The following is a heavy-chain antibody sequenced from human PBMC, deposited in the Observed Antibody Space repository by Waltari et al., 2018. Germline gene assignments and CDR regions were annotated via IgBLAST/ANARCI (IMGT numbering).Heavy chain of an antibody. CDR1: GLIVSRHY. CDR3: ARGLGPTLAYYFDY. D-gene: IGHD3-10*01. J-gene: IGHJ4*02. V-gene: IGHV3-66*02. Sequence: EVQLVESGGGLVQPGGSMRLSCAASGLIVSRHYMSWVCQAPGKGLELVSVLYPSGEAYYADSLKGRFTISRDGSRNTVYLQMNTLSAEDTAVYYCARGLGPTLAYYFDYWGRGTLVTVSS. CDR2: LYPSGEA.